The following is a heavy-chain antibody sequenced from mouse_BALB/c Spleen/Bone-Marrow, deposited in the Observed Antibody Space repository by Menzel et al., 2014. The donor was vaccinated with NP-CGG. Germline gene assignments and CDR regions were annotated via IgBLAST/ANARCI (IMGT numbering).Heavy chain of an antibody. Sequence: VQLKQSGPELVKPGASMKISCKASGCSFTGYTMNWVKQSHGKNLEWIGLINPYNGGTSYNQKFKGKATLTVDKSSSTAYMELLSLTSEDSAVYYCARGYGSSYGYAMDYWGQGTSVTVSS. J-gene: IGHJ4*01. V-gene: IGHV1-18*01. CDR1: GCSFTGYT. CDR3: ARGYGSSYGYAMDY. CDR2: INPYNGGT. D-gene: IGHD1-1*01.